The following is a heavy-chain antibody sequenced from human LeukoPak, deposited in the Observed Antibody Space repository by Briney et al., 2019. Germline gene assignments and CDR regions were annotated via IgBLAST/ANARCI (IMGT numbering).Heavy chain of an antibody. Sequence: GGSLRLSCAASGFTFSSYGIHWVRQAPVKGLEWVAFIRYDGSDKYFADIVKGRFTISRDNSKNTVYLQMNSLRVEDTAIYYCARDPLTGSYGVNWLDPWGQGTLVTVSS. D-gene: IGHD1-26*01. J-gene: IGHJ5*02. CDR2: IRYDGSDK. V-gene: IGHV3-30*02. CDR3: ARDPLTGSYGVNWLDP. CDR1: GFTFSSYG.